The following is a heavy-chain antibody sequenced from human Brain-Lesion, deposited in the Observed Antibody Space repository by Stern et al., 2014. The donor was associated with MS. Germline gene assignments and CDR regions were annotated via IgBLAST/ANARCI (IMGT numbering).Heavy chain of an antibody. J-gene: IGHJ4*02. Sequence: QLVQSGPGLVKPSQTLPLTCTVSGGSINSGGYYWSWIRQYPGKGLEWIGYIYYTGSAYYDPSLKSRLSMSIDTSKNQFSLNLNSVTAADTAVYYCARGARYSDSSGYYFYFDYWGQGTLVTVSS. CDR3: ARGARYSDSSGYYFYFDY. CDR2: IYYTGSA. D-gene: IGHD3-22*01. V-gene: IGHV4-31*03. CDR1: GGSINSGGYY.